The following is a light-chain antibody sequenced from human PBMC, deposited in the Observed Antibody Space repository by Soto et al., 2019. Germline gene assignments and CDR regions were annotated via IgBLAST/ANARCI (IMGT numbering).Light chain of an antibody. Sequence: QSALTQPASVSGSPGQSTTISCTGTSSDIGGYNYVSWYQQLPGEAPKLIIYDVSDRPSGVSTRFSGSKSGNTASLTISGLQAKDEGDYYCSSFTSRHTYVFGTGTKLTVL. CDR2: DVS. CDR1: SSDIGGYNY. V-gene: IGLV2-14*01. J-gene: IGLJ1*01. CDR3: SSFTSRHTYV.